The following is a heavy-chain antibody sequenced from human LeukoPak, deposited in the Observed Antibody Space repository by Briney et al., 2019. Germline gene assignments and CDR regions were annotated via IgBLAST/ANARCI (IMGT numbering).Heavy chain of an antibody. CDR3: ARGRRARTYYYDSSGPNDY. J-gene: IGHJ4*02. Sequence: SETLSLTCTVSGGSISSYYWSWIRQPPGKGLEWIGYIYYSGSTNYNPSLKSRVTISVDTSKNQFSLKLSSVTAADTAVYYCARGRRARTYYYDSSGPNDYWGQGTLVTVSS. CDR2: IYYSGST. CDR1: GGSISSYY. V-gene: IGHV4-59*12. D-gene: IGHD3-22*01.